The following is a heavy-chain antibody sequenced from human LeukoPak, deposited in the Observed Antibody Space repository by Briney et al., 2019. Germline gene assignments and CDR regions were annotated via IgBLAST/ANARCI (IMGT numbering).Heavy chain of an antibody. Sequence: PGGSLRLSCAASGFTFSDYYMSWSRQAPGKGLEWVSYISSSSSYTDYADSVKGRFTISRDNAKSSLNLQMNSLRAEDTAVYYCARDSGYSGYSDYWGQGTLVTVSS. J-gene: IGHJ4*02. CDR2: ISSSSSYT. V-gene: IGHV3-11*05. CDR1: GFTFSDYY. CDR3: ARDSGYSGYSDY. D-gene: IGHD5-12*01.